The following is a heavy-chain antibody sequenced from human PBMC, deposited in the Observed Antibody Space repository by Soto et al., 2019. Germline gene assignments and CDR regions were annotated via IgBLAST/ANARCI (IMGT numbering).Heavy chain of an antibody. CDR1: GFTFSSYS. Sequence: EVQLVESGGGLVKPGGSLRLSCAASGFTFSSYSMNWVRQAPGKGLEWVSSISSSSSYIYYADSVKGRFTISRDNAKKALXXQMNSLRAEDTAVYYCARDGADILTGYYYYYGMDVWGQGTTVTVSS. J-gene: IGHJ6*02. CDR2: ISSSSSYI. CDR3: ARDGADILTGYYYYYGMDV. V-gene: IGHV3-21*01. D-gene: IGHD3-9*01.